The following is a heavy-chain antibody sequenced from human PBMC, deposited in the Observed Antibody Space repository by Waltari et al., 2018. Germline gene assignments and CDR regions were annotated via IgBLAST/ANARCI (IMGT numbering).Heavy chain of an antibody. D-gene: IGHD3-10*01. CDR2: IKQDGSEK. CDR1: GFTFSSYW. J-gene: IGHJ4*02. Sequence: EVQLVESGGGLVQPGGSLRLSCAASGFTFSSYWMSWVRQAPGKGREWVANIKQDGSEKFYVYSGTCRFTTSRDAAKNSLNLHVNSLIPGDTAVDFCSRSAYTMVQGVIGYCGQGTLVTVSS. V-gene: IGHV3-7*01. CDR3: SRSAYTMVQGVIGY.